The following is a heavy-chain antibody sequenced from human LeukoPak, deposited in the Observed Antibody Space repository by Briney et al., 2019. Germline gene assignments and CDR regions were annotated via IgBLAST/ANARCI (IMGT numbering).Heavy chain of an antibody. CDR2: IDPNSGGT. V-gene: IGHV1-2*02. CDR1: GYIFTDYY. D-gene: IGHD1-1*01. CDR3: ARSRTPFYYYGMHV. J-gene: IGHJ6*02. Sequence: GASVNVSCKASGYIFTDYYVHWIRQAPGQGLEWMGWIDPNSGGTHHAPNFQGRATMTRDTSSSTVYMDLSRLRSADTAIYYCARSRTPFYYYGMHVWGLGTAVTVSS.